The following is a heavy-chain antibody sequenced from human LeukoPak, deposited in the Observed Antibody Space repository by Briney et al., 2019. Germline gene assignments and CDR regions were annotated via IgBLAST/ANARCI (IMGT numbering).Heavy chain of an antibody. V-gene: IGHV4-59*01. CDR2: IYYSGST. CDR1: GXSFTSYY. Sequence: SETLSLTCTVSGXSFTSYYWSWIRQPPGKGLEWIGYIYYSGSTNHNPSLKSRVTISVDTSKNQFSLKLSSVTAADTAVYYCAGGAYSGSYHFDYWGQGTPVTVSS. D-gene: IGHD1-26*01. J-gene: IGHJ4*02. CDR3: AGGAYSGSYHFDY.